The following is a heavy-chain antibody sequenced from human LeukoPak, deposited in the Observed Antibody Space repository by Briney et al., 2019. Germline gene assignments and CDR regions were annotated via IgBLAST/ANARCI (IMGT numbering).Heavy chain of an antibody. CDR3: VRVLLCLSHKYFDS. V-gene: IGHV3-30*02. CDR1: GFSFSAYG. D-gene: IGHD3-16*01. Sequence: SGGSLRLSCAASGFSFSAYGMHWVRQAPGKGLEWVAYIWYDGSKKEYANSVKGRFTISRDTSKSTVYLQMNSLRPEDTAVYYCVRVLLCLSHKYFDSWGQGTLVTVSS. J-gene: IGHJ4*02. CDR2: IWYDGSKK.